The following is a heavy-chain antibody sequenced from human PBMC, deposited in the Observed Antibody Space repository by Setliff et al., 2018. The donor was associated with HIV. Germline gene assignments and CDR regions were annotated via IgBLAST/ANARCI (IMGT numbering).Heavy chain of an antibody. CDR2: INDSGSI. Sequence: SETLSLTCAVYGGSFSGYDRTWIRQPPGKGLEWIGEINDSGSINLSPSLKSRLTISVDTSKNQFFLRLTSVTVADTAVYFCGLLNSRGHGGYWGQGSLVTVSS. J-gene: IGHJ4*02. V-gene: IGHV4-34*01. CDR1: GGSFSGYD. CDR3: GLLNSRGHGGY. D-gene: IGHD3-22*01.